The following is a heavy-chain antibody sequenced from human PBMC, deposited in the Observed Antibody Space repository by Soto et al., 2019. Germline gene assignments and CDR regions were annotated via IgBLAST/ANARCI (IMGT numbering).Heavy chain of an antibody. CDR1: GFTFSSYA. J-gene: IGHJ4*02. V-gene: IGHV3-30-3*01. CDR2: ISYDGSNK. Sequence: QVQLVESGGGVVQPGRSLRLSCAASGFTFSSYAMHWVRQAPGKGLEWVAVISYDGSNKYYADPVKGRFTISRDNSKNTLYLQMNSLRAEDTAVYYCARDGSYWGQGTLVTVSS. D-gene: IGHD2-2*03. CDR3: ARDGSY.